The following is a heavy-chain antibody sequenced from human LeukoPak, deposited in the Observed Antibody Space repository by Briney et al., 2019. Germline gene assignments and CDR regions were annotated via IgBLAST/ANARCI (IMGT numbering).Heavy chain of an antibody. V-gene: IGHV1-69*13. CDR3: ARVGRVVGQPVFDY. D-gene: IGHD2-15*01. CDR1: GGTFSSYA. Sequence: ASVKVSCEASGGTFSSYAISWVRQAPGQGLEWMGGIIPIFGTANYAQKFQGRVTITADESTSTAYMELSSLRSEDTAVYYCARVGRVVGQPVFDYWGQGTLVTVSS. CDR2: IIPIFGTA. J-gene: IGHJ4*02.